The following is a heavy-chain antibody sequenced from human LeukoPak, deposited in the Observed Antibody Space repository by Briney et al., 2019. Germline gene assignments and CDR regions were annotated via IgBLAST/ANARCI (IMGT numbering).Heavy chain of an antibody. CDR3: ATRGGYSYGH. D-gene: IGHD5-18*01. CDR2: IDPSDSYT. V-gene: IGHV5-10-1*01. Sequence: GESPKISCKGSGYRFTSYWIGWVRRMPGKGLEWMGRIDPSDSYTNYSPSFQGHVTISADKSISTAYLQWSSLKASDTAMYYCATRGGYSYGHWGQGTLVTVSS. CDR1: GYRFTSYW. J-gene: IGHJ4*02.